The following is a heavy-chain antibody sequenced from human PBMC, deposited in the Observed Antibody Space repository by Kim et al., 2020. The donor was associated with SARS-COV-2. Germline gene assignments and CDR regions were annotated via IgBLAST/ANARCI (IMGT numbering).Heavy chain of an antibody. J-gene: IGHJ5*02. CDR1: GGTFSSYA. CDR2: IIPIFGTA. CDR3: AIGMVRGVIITKNWFDP. V-gene: IGHV1-69*13. Sequence: SVKVSCKASGGTFSSYAISWVRQAPGQGLEWMGGIIPIFGTANYAQKFQGRVTITADESTSTAYMELSSLRSEDTAVYYCAIGMVRGVIITKNWFDPWGQGTLVTVSS. D-gene: IGHD3-10*01.